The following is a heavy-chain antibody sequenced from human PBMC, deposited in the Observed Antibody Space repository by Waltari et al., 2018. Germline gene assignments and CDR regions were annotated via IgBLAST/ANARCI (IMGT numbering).Heavy chain of an antibody. Sequence: QVQLQESGPGLVKPSETLSLTCTVSGGSISSHYWSWIRQPPGKGLEWIWYIYYSGSTNYNPSLKSRVTISVDTSKNQFSLKLSSVTAADTAVYYCARGGSGYNAMDVWGKGTTVTVSS. CDR3: ARGGSGYNAMDV. J-gene: IGHJ6*03. CDR1: GGSISSHY. CDR2: IYYSGST. D-gene: IGHD5-12*01. V-gene: IGHV4-59*11.